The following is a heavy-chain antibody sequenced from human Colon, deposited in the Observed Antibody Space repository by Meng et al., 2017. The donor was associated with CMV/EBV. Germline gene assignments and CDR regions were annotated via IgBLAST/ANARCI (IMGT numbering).Heavy chain of an antibody. J-gene: IGHJ4*02. D-gene: IGHD1-1*01. CDR1: GDSLRDHY. CDR2: IYYSGSA. V-gene: IGHV4-59*11. CDR3: ARGLGHASNNSHDS. Sequence: SETLSLTCTVSGDSLRDHYWSWIRQPPGKGLEWMGYIYYSGSATYSPSLKSRITISVGTSKKQFSLNLRSVTPADTAMYFCARGLGHASNNSHDSWGQGTLVTVSS.